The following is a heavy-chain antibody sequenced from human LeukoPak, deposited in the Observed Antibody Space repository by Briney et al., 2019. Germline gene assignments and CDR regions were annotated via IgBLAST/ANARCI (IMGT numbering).Heavy chain of an antibody. Sequence: SETLSLTCTVSGGSISRTGHYWGWIRQPPGQGLDWIGSINDSGSTYYNPSLKSRVTISVDTSKNLFSLRLSSVTAADTAVFYCARHPASGLYYFDYWGQGTLVTVSS. CDR3: ARHPASGLYYFDY. J-gene: IGHJ4*02. CDR2: INDSGST. D-gene: IGHD3-10*01. CDR1: GGSISRTGHY. V-gene: IGHV4-39*01.